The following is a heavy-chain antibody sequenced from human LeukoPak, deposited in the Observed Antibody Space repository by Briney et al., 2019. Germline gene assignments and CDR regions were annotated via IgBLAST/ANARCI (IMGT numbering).Heavy chain of an antibody. J-gene: IGHJ4*02. D-gene: IGHD5-18*01. CDR2: ISGSGGST. CDR1: GFTFSSYA. CDR3: ARDQVDTAMVTEPFNY. V-gene: IGHV3-23*01. Sequence: QPGGSLRLSCAASGFTFSSYAMSWVRQAPGKGLEWVSAISGSGGSTYYADSVKGRFTISRDNSKNTLYLQMNSLRAEDTAVYYCARDQVDTAMVTEPFNYWGQGTLVTVSS.